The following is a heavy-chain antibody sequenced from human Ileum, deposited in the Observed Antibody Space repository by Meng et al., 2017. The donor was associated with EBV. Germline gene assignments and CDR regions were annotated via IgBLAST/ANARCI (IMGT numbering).Heavy chain of an antibody. V-gene: IGHV4-30-2*01. CDR2: IQHSGST. CDR1: GGSISSGGHS. Sequence: LQESGSGLGQPSTTLSLTCAVSGGSISSGGHSWSWIRQPPGKGLEWIGDIQHSGSTYYNPSLKSRVTISVDRSRNQFSLKLSSVTAADTAVYYCARAHPVVYFFDYWGQGTLVTVSS. D-gene: IGHD4-23*01. CDR3: ARAHPVVYFFDY. J-gene: IGHJ4*02.